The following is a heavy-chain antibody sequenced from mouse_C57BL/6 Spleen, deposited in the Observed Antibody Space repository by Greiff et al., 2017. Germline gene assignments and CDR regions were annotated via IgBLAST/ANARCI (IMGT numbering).Heavy chain of an antibody. CDR2: IDPSDSYT. Sequence: QVQLKQPGAELVMPGASVKLSCKASGYTFTSYWMHWVKQRPGQGLEWIGEIDPSDSYTNYNQKFKGKSTLTVDKSSSTAYMQLSSLTSEDSAVYYCAREGAITTVVAHWYFDVWGTGTTVTVSS. J-gene: IGHJ1*03. D-gene: IGHD1-1*01. CDR3: AREGAITTVVAHWYFDV. V-gene: IGHV1-69*01. CDR1: GYTFTSYW.